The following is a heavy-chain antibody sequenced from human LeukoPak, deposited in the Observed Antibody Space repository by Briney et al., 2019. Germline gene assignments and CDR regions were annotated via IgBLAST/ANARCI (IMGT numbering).Heavy chain of an antibody. V-gene: IGHV4-59*08. CDR2: IYYSGST. CDR1: GGSISSYY. D-gene: IGHD3-22*01. CDR3: ARRYYYDSSGSKDAFDI. J-gene: IGHJ3*02. Sequence: PSETLSLTCTVSGGSISSYYWGWIWKPPRKGLEWMGYIYYSGSTNYNPSLKSRVTISVDTSKNQFSLKLSSVTAADTAVYYCARRYYYDSSGSKDAFDIWGQGTMVTVSS.